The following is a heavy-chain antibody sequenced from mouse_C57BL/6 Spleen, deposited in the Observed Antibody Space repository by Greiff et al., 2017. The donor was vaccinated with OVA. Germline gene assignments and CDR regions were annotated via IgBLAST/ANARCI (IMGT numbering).Heavy chain of an antibody. D-gene: IGHD4-1*01. CDR2: INSDGGST. J-gene: IGHJ1*03. CDR1: EYEFPSHD. CDR3: ARQGAGTGWYFDV. Sequence: VKLVESGGGLVQPGESLKLSCESNEYEFPSHDMSWVRKTPEKRLELVAAINSDGGSTYYPDTMERRFIISRDNTKKTLYLQMSSLRSEDTALYYCARQGAGTGWYFDVWGTGTTVTVSS. V-gene: IGHV5-2*03.